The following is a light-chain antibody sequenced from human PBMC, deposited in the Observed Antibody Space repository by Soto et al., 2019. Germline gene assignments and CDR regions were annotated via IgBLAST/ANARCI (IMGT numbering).Light chain of an antibody. V-gene: IGKV1-6*01. CDR3: LQDYNYPRT. Sequence: AIQMTQSPSSLSASVGDRVTITCRASQGIRNNLGWYQQKPGKAPKLLIYAASSLQSGGPSRFSGSGSGTDFTLTISSLQPEDFATYYCLQDYNYPRTFGQGTKVEIK. J-gene: IGKJ1*01. CDR1: QGIRNN. CDR2: AAS.